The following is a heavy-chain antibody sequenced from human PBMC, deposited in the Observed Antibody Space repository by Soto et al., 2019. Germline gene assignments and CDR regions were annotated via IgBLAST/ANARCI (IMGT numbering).Heavy chain of an antibody. V-gene: IGHV4-59*01. CDR1: GGSISSYY. J-gene: IGHJ6*03. CDR2: IYYSGST. D-gene: IGHD3-3*01. CDR3: ARGGDFWSGPYYYMDV. Sequence: SDTLSLTCTVSGGSISSYYWSWIRQPPGKGLEWIGYIYYSGSTNYNPSLKSRVTISVDTSKNQFSLKLSSVTAADTAVYYCARGGDFWSGPYYYMDVWGKGTTVTVSS.